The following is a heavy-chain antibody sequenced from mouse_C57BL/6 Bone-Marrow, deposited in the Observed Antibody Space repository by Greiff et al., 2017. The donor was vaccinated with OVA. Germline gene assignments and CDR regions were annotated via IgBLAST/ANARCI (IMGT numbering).Heavy chain of an antibody. Sequence: VQLQQPGAELVKPGASVKLSCKASGYTFTSYWMQWVKRRPGQGLEWIGEIDPSDSYTNYNQKFKGKATLTVDTSSSTAYMQLSSLTSEDSAVYYCARYGSSSFAYWGQGTLVTVSA. J-gene: IGHJ3*01. CDR1: GYTFTSYW. V-gene: IGHV1-50*01. D-gene: IGHD1-1*01. CDR3: ARYGSSSFAY. CDR2: IDPSDSYT.